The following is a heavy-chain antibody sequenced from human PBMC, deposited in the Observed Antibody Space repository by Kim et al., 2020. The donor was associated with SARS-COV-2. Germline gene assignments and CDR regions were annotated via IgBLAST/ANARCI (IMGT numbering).Heavy chain of an antibody. V-gene: IGHV3-23*01. J-gene: IGHJ4*02. CDR3: AKGFPPYSSGYYYHLED. CDR1: GFSFSNYA. Sequence: GGSLRLSCAASGFSFSNYAMTWVRQAPGKGLEWVSGISGSGRYTYYADSVKGRFTISRDNSNNTLSLQMNRLSAEGTAAYYCAKGFPPYSSGYYYHLEDWGRGIPVTVSS. CDR2: ISGSGRYT. D-gene: IGHD3-22*01.